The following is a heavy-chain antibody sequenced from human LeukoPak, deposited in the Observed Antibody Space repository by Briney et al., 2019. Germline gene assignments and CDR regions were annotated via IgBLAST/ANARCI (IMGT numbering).Heavy chain of an antibody. V-gene: IGHV3-48*04. D-gene: IGHD6-19*01. CDR2: ISSSSSNI. J-gene: IGHJ4*02. CDR3: ARVGRSGWTVDY. Sequence: PGGSLRLSCAASGFDFSTYSIDWVRQAPGKGLEWVSYISSSSSNIYHADSVKGRFTISRDNANNSLHLQMNSLRAEDTAVYYCARVGRSGWTVDYWGQGTLVTVSS. CDR1: GFDFSTYS.